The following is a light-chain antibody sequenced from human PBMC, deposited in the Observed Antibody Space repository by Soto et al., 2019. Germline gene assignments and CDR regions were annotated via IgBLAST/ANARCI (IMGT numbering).Light chain of an antibody. Sequence: ELVLTQSPATLSVSPGERATLSCRASQSVSSNLAWYQHKPGQAPRLLIYAASTRATGIPARFSGSVSVTDFTLTIISLQSEDFAVYYCHQYPHWPPPFTFGPGTKVDIK. J-gene: IGKJ3*01. CDR1: QSVSSN. V-gene: IGKV3-15*01. CDR2: AAS. CDR3: HQYPHWPPPFT.